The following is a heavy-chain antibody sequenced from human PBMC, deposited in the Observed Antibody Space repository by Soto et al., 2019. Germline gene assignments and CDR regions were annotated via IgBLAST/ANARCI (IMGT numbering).Heavy chain of an antibody. D-gene: IGHD3-22*01. V-gene: IGHV4-30-4*01. CDR1: GGSSSSGDYY. CDR3: ARDGDYYDSSGYYWRYFDY. J-gene: IGHJ4*02. Sequence: SETLSLTCTVSGGSSSSGDYYWSWIRQPPGKGLEWIGYIYYSGSTYYNPSLKSRVTISVDTSKNQFSLKLSSVTAADTAVYYCARDGDYYDSSGYYWRYFDYWGQGTLVTVSS. CDR2: IYYSGST.